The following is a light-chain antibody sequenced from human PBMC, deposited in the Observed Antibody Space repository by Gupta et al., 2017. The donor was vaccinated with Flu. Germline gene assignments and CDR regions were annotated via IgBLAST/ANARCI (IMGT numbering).Light chain of an antibody. V-gene: IGKV1-9*01. Sequence: PSFLSASVGARVTITCRPSQGISSYLAWYQQKPGKAPKLLIYAASTLQSGVPSRFSGSGSGTEFTLTISSLQPEDFATYYCQQLNNYPRTFGQGTKVEIK. J-gene: IGKJ1*01. CDR3: QQLNNYPRT. CDR2: AAS. CDR1: QGISSY.